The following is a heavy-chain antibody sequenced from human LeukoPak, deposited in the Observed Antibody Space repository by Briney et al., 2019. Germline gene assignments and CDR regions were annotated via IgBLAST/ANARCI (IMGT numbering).Heavy chain of an antibody. V-gene: IGHV3-23*01. CDR1: GFTFSSFA. J-gene: IGHJ6*03. Sequence: AGSLRLSCAASGFTFSSFAMSWVRQPPGKGLEWVSTLGGGGIDTYYADSLKGRFTISRDNSKNTLYLHVNSLRAEDTAVYYCAKDRCELYYNYYMDVWGKGTTVTVSS. CDR3: AKDRCELYYNYYMDV. CDR2: LGGGGIDT. D-gene: IGHD1-26*01.